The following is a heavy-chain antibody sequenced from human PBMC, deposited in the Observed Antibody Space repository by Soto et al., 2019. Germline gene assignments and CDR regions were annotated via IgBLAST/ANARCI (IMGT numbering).Heavy chain of an antibody. V-gene: IGHV2-5*02. D-gene: IGHD3-10*01. CDR2: IYWDDDK. Sequence: QITLKESGPTLVKPTQTLTLTCTFSGFSLSTSGVGVGWIRQPPGKALEWLALIYWDDDKRYSPSLKSRLTITKDTSKTQVVLTMTAIDPVDTATYYCALTYYGSGSYYIVRGFDPWGQGTLVTVSS. J-gene: IGHJ5*02. CDR1: GFSLSTSGVG. CDR3: ALTYYGSGSYYIVRGFDP.